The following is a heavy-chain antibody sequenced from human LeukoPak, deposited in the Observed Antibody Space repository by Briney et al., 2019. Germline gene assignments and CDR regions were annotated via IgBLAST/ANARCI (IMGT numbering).Heavy chain of an antibody. CDR3: ARGEAAGTFDVLDY. D-gene: IGHD6-13*01. Sequence: PSETLSLTCTVSGGSINSYYWSWIRQPPGKGLECIGYIHYTGSTNYNPSLKSRATISVDTSKSQFSLKLSSVTAADTAVYYCARGEAAGTFDVLDYWGQGTLVTVSS. V-gene: IGHV4-59*12. J-gene: IGHJ4*02. CDR2: IHYTGST. CDR1: GGSINSYY.